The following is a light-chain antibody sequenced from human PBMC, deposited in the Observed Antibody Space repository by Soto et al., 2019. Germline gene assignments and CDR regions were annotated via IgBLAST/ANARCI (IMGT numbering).Light chain of an antibody. J-gene: IGLJ3*02. Sequence: QSVLTQPASVSGSPGQSITISCTGTTSDIGSYNYVSWYRQHPGKAPKLMIYDVSNRPSGVSNRFSGSKSGNTASLTISGLQPEDEGDYYCSSYTSISTWVFGGGTQLTVL. CDR2: DVS. CDR1: TSDIGSYNY. CDR3: SSYTSISTWV. V-gene: IGLV2-14*01.